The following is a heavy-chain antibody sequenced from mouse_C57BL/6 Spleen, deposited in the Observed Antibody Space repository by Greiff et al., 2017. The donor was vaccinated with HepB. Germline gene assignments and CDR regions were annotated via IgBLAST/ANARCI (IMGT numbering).Heavy chain of an antibody. CDR1: GYTFTSYW. CDR2: IYPSDSET. J-gene: IGHJ4*01. CDR3: ARRSVVALRQYYYAMDY. D-gene: IGHD1-1*01. Sequence: LQQPGAELVRPGSSVKLSCKASGYTFTSYWMDWVKQRPGQGLEWIGNIYPSDSETHYNQKFKDKATLTVDKSSSTAYMQLSSLTSEDSAVYYCARRSVVALRQYYYAMDYWGQGTSVTVSS. V-gene: IGHV1-61*01.